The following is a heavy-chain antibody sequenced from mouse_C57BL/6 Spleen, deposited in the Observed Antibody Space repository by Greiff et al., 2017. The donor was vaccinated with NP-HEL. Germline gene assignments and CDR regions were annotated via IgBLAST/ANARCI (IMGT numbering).Heavy chain of an antibody. CDR1: GYTFTSYW. V-gene: IGHV1-64*01. J-gene: IGHJ2*01. CDR3: ASPYYYGSSRGDYFDY. CDR2: IHPNSGST. Sequence: VQLQQPGAELVKPGASVKLSCKASGYTFTSYWMHWVKQRPGQGLEWIGMIHPNSGSTNYNEKFKSKATLTVYKSSSTAYMQLSSLTSEDSAVYYCASPYYYGSSRGDYFDYWGQGTTLTVSS. D-gene: IGHD1-1*01.